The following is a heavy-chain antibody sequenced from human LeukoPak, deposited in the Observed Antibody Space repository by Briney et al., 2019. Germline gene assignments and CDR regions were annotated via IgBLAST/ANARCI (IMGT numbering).Heavy chain of an antibody. CDR3: ARPRLASNNWFYP. Sequence: ASVKVSCKASGYTFTGYYMHWVRQAPGQGLEWMGWISAYNGNTNYAQKLQGRVTMTTDTSTSTAYMELRSLRSDDTAVYYCARPRLASNNWFYPWGQGTLVTVSS. V-gene: IGHV1-18*04. D-gene: IGHD2-15*01. J-gene: IGHJ5*02. CDR1: GYTFTGYY. CDR2: ISAYNGNT.